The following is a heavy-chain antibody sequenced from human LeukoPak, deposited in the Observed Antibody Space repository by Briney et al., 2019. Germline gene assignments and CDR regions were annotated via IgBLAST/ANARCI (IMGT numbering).Heavy chain of an antibody. D-gene: IGHD1-26*01. CDR2: ITSSGTYI. V-gene: IGHV3-21*01. Sequence: GGSLRLSCATSGFTFNNHNMNWVRQAPGRALEWVSSITSSGTYIFYADSVKGRFTISRDNAKNSLYLQMNSLGPEDTAVYYCARDPYSGNYGNYYYYYMDVWGKGTTVTISS. CDR3: ARDPYSGNYGNYYYYYMDV. CDR1: GFTFNNHN. J-gene: IGHJ6*03.